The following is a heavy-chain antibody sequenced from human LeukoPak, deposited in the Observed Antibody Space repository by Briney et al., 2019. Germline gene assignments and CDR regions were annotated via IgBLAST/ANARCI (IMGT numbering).Heavy chain of an antibody. V-gene: IGHV3-7*01. CDR3: ARGGSGSYYEPFDY. D-gene: IGHD3-10*01. J-gene: IGHJ4*02. CDR1: GFTFSNSW. Sequence: GGSLRLSCAASGFTFSNSWMSWVRQAPERGLEWVANIKADGSQKDYVDSMKGRFTISRDNFKNTLYLQMNTLRAEDTAIYYCARGGSGSYYEPFDYWGQGALVTVSS. CDR2: IKADGSQK.